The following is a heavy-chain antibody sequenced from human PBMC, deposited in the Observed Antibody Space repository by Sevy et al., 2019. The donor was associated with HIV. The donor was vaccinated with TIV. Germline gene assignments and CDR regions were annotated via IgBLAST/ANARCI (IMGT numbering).Heavy chain of an antibody. D-gene: IGHD3-3*01. V-gene: IGHV1-69*13. CDR3: VRARIFGVDYYYYGMDV. Sequence: ASVKVSCKASGGTFSSYAISWVRQAPGQGLEWMGGIIPIFGTANYAQKFQGRVTITADESTSTAYMELSSLRSEDTAVYYCVRARIFGVDYYYYGMDVWGQGTTVTVSS. J-gene: IGHJ6*02. CDR1: GGTFSSYA. CDR2: IIPIFGTA.